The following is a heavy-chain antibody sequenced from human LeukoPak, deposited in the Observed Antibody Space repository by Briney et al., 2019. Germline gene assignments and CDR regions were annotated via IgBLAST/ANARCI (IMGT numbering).Heavy chain of an antibody. D-gene: IGHD3-10*01. J-gene: IGHJ4*02. Sequence: GGSLRLSCAASGFTFSSYEMNWVRRAPGKGLEWVSYISSSGSTIYYADSVKGRFTISRDNAKNSLYLQMNSLRAEDTAVYYCARVPNYYGSGSYYDYWGQGTLVTVSS. V-gene: IGHV3-48*03. CDR2: ISSSGSTI. CDR3: ARVPNYYGSGSYYDY. CDR1: GFTFSSYE.